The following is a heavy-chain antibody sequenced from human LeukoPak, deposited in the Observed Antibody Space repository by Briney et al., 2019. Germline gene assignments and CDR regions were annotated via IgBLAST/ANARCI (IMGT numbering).Heavy chain of an antibody. J-gene: IGHJ4*02. CDR2: ISGFGDNT. D-gene: IGHD3-10*01. Sequence: GGSLRLSCAASAFTFSAYAMTWVRQAPGKGLEWVSGISGFGDNTYYADSVKGRFTISRDNSKNTLYLQMNSLRPDDTAVYYCAKLYGSGTYYNYFHYWGQGTLVTVSS. V-gene: IGHV3-23*01. CDR3: AKLYGSGTYYNYFHY. CDR1: AFTFSAYA.